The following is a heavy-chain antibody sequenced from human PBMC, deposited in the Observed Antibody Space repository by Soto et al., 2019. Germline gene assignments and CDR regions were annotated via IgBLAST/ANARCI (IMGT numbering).Heavy chain of an antibody. J-gene: IGHJ6*03. CDR2: INPSGGNT. Sequence: ASVKVSCKASGYTFTSYYMHWVRQAPGQGLEWMGIINPSGGNTSYSQKFQGRVTITRDTSASTVYMELSSLRSEDTAVYYCAREQVVVVPAAPPNYYYYMDVWGKGTTVTVSS. D-gene: IGHD2-2*01. CDR1: GYTFTSYY. V-gene: IGHV1-46*01. CDR3: AREQVVVVPAAPPNYYYYMDV.